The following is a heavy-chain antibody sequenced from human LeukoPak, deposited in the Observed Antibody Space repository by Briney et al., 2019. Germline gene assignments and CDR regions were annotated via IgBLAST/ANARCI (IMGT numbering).Heavy chain of an antibody. V-gene: IGHV4-30-2*01. CDR3: ARDDDSSGYYID. CDR1: GGSISSGGYS. CDR2: IYHSGST. J-gene: IGHJ4*02. D-gene: IGHD3-22*01. Sequence: PSETLSLTCAVSGGSISSGGYSWSWIRQPPGKGLEWIGYIYHSGSTYYNPSLKSRVTISVDRSKNQFSLKLSSVTAADTAVYYCARDDDSSGYYIDWGQGTLVTVSS.